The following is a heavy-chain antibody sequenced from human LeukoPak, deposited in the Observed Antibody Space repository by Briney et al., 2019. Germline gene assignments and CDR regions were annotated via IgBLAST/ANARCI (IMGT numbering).Heavy chain of an antibody. D-gene: IGHD3-10*01. CDR2: TSDRGDYT. CDR3: ARHASGSYFFEY. J-gene: IGHJ4*02. Sequence: GGSLRLSCAASGFTFTSYSMSWVRQAPGKGLEWVSGTSDRGDYTYYADSVKGRFTISRDSSKNTLFLQMNSLRAEDTAVYYCARHASGSYFFEYWGQGTLVTVSS. V-gene: IGHV3-23*01. CDR1: GFTFTSYS.